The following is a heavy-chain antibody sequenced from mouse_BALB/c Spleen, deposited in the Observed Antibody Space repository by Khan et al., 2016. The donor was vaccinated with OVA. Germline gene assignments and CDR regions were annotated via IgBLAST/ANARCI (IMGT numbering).Heavy chain of an antibody. CDR3: TRRNWDDAWCDY. Sequence: VQLKQSGTVLARPGASVKMSCKASGYTFTSYWMHWVKQRPGQGLEWIGDIYPGNTDTNYNQKFKGKAKLTAVTSTSPAYMELYSLTNEDSAVNYCTRRNWDDAWCDYWGQGTLVTVSA. V-gene: IGHV1-5*01. J-gene: IGHJ3*01. CDR2: IYPGNTDT. D-gene: IGHD4-1*01. CDR1: GYTFTSYW.